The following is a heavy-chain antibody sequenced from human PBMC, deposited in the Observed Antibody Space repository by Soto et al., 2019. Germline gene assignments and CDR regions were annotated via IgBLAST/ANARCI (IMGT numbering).Heavy chain of an antibody. J-gene: IGHJ4*02. D-gene: IGHD2-15*01. CDR3: ARDLLAANY. V-gene: IGHV1-46*01. Sequence: VRQAPGQGLEWVAIINPNGGSTXXXXXXXGRVTVTRDTSTXTVXMXXXXLXSDDTTVYYCARDLLAANYWGQGTLVTVSS. CDR2: INPNGGST.